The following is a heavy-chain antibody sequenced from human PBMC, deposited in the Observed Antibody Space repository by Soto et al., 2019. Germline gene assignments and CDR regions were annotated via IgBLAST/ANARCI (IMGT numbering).Heavy chain of an antibody. Sequence: TSVKVSCKASGFTFTSSAVQWVRQARGQRLEWIGWIVVGSGNTNYAQKFRERVTITRDMSTSTAYMELSSLRSEDTAVYYCAQAALGYGMDVWGQGTTVTVSS. CDR1: GFTFTSSA. D-gene: IGHD6-6*01. V-gene: IGHV1-58*01. CDR2: IVVGSGNT. CDR3: AQAALGYGMDV. J-gene: IGHJ6*02.